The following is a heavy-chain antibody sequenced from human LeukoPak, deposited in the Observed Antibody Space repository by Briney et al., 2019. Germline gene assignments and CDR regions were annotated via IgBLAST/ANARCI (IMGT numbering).Heavy chain of an antibody. CDR2: ISSSGSI. Sequence: SETLSLTCTVSGGSISNYYWSWIRQPAGKGLEWIGRISSSGSINYNPSLKSRVTISVDTSKNQFSLKLSSVTAADTAVYFCARGPYSYDSSGAFDIWGQGTMVTVSS. CDR3: ARGPYSYDSSGAFDI. J-gene: IGHJ3*02. D-gene: IGHD3-22*01. V-gene: IGHV4-4*07. CDR1: GGSISNYY.